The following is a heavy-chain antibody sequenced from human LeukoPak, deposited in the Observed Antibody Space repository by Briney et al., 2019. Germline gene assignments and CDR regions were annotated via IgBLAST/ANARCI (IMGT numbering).Heavy chain of an antibody. J-gene: IGHJ4*02. Sequence: PGGSLRLSCAASGFTFSSYAMHWVRQAPGKGLEYVSAISSNGGSTYYANSVKGRFTISRDNSKNTLYLQMGSLRAEDMAVYYCARIKCGGDCHSTEYYFDYWGQGTLVTVSS. CDR2: ISSNGGST. V-gene: IGHV3-64*01. D-gene: IGHD2-21*02. CDR1: GFTFSSYA. CDR3: ARIKCGGDCHSTEYYFDY.